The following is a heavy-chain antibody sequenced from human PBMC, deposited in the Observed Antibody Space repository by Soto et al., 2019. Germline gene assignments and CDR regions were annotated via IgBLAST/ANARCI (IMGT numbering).Heavy chain of an antibody. Sequence: QVQLVQSGAEVKKPGASVKVSCKASTFTSSGISWVRQAPGQGLEWMGWISTHNGNTIYAQTFRGRVTMTLDTSTTTVYMGLRSLRSDDTAVYFCAREGILGPFDAYDLWGQGTMVTVSS. V-gene: IGHV1-18*04. D-gene: IGHD3-3*01. J-gene: IGHJ3*01. CDR3: AREGILGPFDAYDL. CDR2: ISTHNGNT. CDR1: TFTSSG.